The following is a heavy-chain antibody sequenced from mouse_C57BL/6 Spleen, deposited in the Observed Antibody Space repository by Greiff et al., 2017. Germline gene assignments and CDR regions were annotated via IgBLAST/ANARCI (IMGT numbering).Heavy chain of an antibody. D-gene: IGHD1-1*01. J-gene: IGHJ4*01. CDR2: IYPSDSET. V-gene: IGHV1-61*01. CDR1: GYTFTSYW. Sequence: LQQPGAELVRPGSSVKLSCKASGYTFTSYWMDWVKQRPGQGLEWIGNIYPSDSETHYNQKFKDKATLTVDKSSSTAYMQLSSLTSEDSAVYYCARELLRAMDYWGQGTSVTVSS. CDR3: ARELLRAMDY.